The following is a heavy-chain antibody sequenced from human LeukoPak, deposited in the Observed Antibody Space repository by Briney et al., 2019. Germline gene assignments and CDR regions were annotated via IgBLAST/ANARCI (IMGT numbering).Heavy chain of an antibody. CDR2: ISGSGDST. Sequence: PGGSLRLSCAASGFTFSSYAMSWVRQAPGKGLEWVSGISGSGDSTKYADSVKGRFTIARDNSKDTLYLHIKSLGVEDTAVYYCVSEAYYESRGLDYWGQGTVVTVSS. V-gene: IGHV3-23*01. CDR3: VSEAYYESRGLDY. CDR1: GFTFSSYA. D-gene: IGHD3-22*01. J-gene: IGHJ4*02.